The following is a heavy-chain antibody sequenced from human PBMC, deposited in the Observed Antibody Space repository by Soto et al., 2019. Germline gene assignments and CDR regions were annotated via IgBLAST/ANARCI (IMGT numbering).Heavy chain of an antibody. CDR2: IGSGDT. Sequence: QVQLVQSGATQEKPGASVKVSCEAFGYSFDSYAYSWVRQAPGQGLEWMGRIGSGDTKYAQKLQGRVTRTTDTSTNTAYMELRSLRSDDTALYYCARENDPYGFDLWGQGTMVTVSS. J-gene: IGHJ3*01. CDR3: ARENDPYGFDL. CDR1: GYSFDSYA. V-gene: IGHV1-18*01.